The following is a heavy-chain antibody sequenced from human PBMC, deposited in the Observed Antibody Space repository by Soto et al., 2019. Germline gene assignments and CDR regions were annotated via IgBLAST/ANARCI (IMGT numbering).Heavy chain of an antibody. V-gene: IGHV4-39*01. J-gene: IGHJ1*01. CDR3: XXXEXXXXXXCXAEYXQN. D-gene: IGHD3-16*01. Sequence: SETLSLTCTVSGGSISTSIYYWGWIRQPPGKGLEWIGSIYFTGSTYYNPSLKRRVTISVDTSKNQFSLKLSSVTAADTAVYYXXXXEXXXXXXCXAEYXQNWGQGTLVTVSS. CDR2: IYFTGST. CDR1: GGSISTSIYY.